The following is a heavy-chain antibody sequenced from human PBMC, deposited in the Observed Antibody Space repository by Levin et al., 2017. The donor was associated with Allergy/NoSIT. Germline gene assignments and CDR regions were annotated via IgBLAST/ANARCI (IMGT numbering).Heavy chain of an antibody. D-gene: IGHD3-10*01. CDR3: ARVGQYGSGSYLVY. V-gene: IGHV1-2*02. CDR1: GYTFTGYY. J-gene: IGHJ4*02. CDR2: INPNSGVT. Sequence: PPASVKVSCKASGYTFTGYYIHWVRQAPGQGLEWMGWINPNSGVTNYAQKFQGRVTMTRDTSISTAYMQLSSLRSDDTAVYYCARVGQYGSGSYLVYWGQGTLVTVSS.